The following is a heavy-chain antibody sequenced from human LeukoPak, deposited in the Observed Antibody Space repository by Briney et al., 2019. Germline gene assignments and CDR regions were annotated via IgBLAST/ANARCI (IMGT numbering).Heavy chain of an antibody. CDR2: IYYSGST. CDR3: ARHNHGWLLAAGIDY. CDR1: GGSISSSSYY. Sequence: PSETLSLTCTVSGGSISSSSYYWGWIRQPPGKGLEWIGSIYYSGSTYYNPSLKSRVTISVDTSKIQSSLKLTSVTAADTAVYYCARHNHGWLLAAGIDYWGQGTLVTVSS. D-gene: IGHD5-24*01. V-gene: IGHV4-39*01. J-gene: IGHJ4*02.